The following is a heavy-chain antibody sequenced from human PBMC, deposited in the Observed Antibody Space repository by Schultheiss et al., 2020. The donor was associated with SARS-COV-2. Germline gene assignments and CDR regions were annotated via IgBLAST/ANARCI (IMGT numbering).Heavy chain of an antibody. CDR2: IYYSGST. CDR3: ARDPLRGGDRSRLVGH. D-gene: IGHD1-26*01. Sequence: SQTLSLTCTVSGGSISSSSYYWSWIRQPPGKGLEWIGYIYYSGSTNYNPSLKSRVTISVDTSKNQFSLKLSSVTAADTAVYYCARDPLRGGDRSRLVGHWGQGTLVTVSS. CDR1: GGSISSSSYY. J-gene: IGHJ4*02. V-gene: IGHV4-61*01.